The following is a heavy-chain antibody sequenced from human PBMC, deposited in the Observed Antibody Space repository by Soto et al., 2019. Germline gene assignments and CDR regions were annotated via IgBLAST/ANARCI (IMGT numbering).Heavy chain of an antibody. CDR3: ARGRYGVY. J-gene: IGHJ4*02. Sequence: QVHLVQSGAEVKKPGASVKVSCQASGYAFTTYGITWVRQAPGQGLEWMGWISAHNGNTNYAQKLQGRVTVTRDTSTSAAYRELRGLRSDDTAVYYCARGRYGVYWGQGALVTVSS. CDR1: GYAFTTYG. D-gene: IGHD3-10*01. CDR2: ISAHNGNT. V-gene: IGHV1-18*01.